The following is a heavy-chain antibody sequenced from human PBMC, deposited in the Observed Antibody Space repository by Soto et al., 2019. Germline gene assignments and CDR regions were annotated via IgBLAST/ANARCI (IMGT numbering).Heavy chain of an antibody. Sequence: QVQLVQSGAEVKKPGASVKVSCKASGYTFTSYDINWVRQATGQGLEWMGWMNPNSGNTGYAQKFQGRVTMTRNTSIRTAYIELSSLRSEDTAVYYCARGNYYFYYMAVWGKGPTVTVSS. CDR1: GYTFTSYD. CDR2: MNPNSGNT. CDR3: ARGNYYFYYMAV. J-gene: IGHJ6*03. V-gene: IGHV1-8*01.